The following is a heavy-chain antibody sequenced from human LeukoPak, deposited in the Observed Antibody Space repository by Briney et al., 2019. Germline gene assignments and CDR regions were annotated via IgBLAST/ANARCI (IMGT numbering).Heavy chain of an antibody. D-gene: IGHD6-13*01. CDR3: ARLSSSWSEAFDY. V-gene: IGHV3-66*04. CDR1: GFTVSSNH. Sequence: PGGSLRFSCAASGFTVSSNHMSWVRQAPGKGLVWVSVIYSGGTTYYADSVKGRFTISRDNSKNTLYLQMNSLRAEDTAVYYCARLSSSWSEAFDYWGQGTLVTVSS. CDR2: IYSGGTT. J-gene: IGHJ4*02.